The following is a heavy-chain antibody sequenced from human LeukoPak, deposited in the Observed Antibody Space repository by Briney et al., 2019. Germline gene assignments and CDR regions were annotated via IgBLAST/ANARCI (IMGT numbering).Heavy chain of an antibody. CDR3: AKDRGPTYYDFWSGYYVGYFDY. D-gene: IGHD3-3*01. V-gene: IGHV3-23*01. CDR2: ISGSGGST. Sequence: GGSLRLSCAASGFTFSSYAMSLVRQAPGKGLEWVSAISGSGGSTYYADSVKGRFTISRDNSKNPLYLQMNSLRAEDTAVYYCAKDRGPTYYDFWSGYYVGYFDYWGQGTLVTVSS. CDR1: GFTFSSYA. J-gene: IGHJ4*02.